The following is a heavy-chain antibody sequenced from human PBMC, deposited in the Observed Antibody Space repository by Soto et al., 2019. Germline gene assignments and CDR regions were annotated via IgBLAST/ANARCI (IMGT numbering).Heavy chain of an antibody. Sequence: GGSLRLSCAASGFTFSSYWMSWVRQAPGKGLEWVAVVSYDGNNKYYADSVKGRFTISRDNAKNSLYLQMNSLRAEDTAVYYCARDLGSSWYPEYFQHWGQGTLVTVSS. CDR3: ARDLGSSWYPEYFQH. V-gene: IGHV3-30*03. CDR1: GFTFSSYW. D-gene: IGHD6-13*01. J-gene: IGHJ1*01. CDR2: VSYDGNNK.